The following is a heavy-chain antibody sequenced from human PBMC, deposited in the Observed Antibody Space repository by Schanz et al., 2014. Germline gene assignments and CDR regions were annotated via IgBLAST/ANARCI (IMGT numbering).Heavy chain of an antibody. V-gene: IGHV1-69*09. CDR1: GYTFTSYS. Sequence: VQLLESGGGFVQPGASVKVSCKASGYTFTSYSMHWVRQAPGQGLEWMGRIIPSLGLAKYEQKFQDKVTITADKSTFTAYMDVSSLRSEDTAVYYCASSGAGYSSSWDFDYWGQGTLVTVSS. CDR3: ASSGAGYSSSWDFDY. CDR2: IIPSLGLA. J-gene: IGHJ4*02. D-gene: IGHD6-13*01.